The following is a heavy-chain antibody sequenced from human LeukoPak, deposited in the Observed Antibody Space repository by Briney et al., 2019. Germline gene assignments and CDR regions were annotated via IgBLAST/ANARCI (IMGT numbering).Heavy chain of an antibody. Sequence: ASVKVSCKASGYTFASYRISWVRQAPGQGLEGMGWISPYNGNTDYAQKLQGRVTMTTDTSTSTAYMELRSLRSDDTAVYYCAKNYYDSSGLVFDYWGQGTLVTVSS. CDR1: GYTFASYR. D-gene: IGHD3-22*01. V-gene: IGHV1-18*01. CDR2: ISPYNGNT. CDR3: AKNYYDSSGLVFDY. J-gene: IGHJ4*02.